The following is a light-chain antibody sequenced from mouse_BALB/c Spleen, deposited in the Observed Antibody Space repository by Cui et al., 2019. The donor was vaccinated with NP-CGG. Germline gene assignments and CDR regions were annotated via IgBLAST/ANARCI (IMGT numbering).Light chain of an antibody. Sequence: QALASQHTALPTSPGQIVTLTCRSSTGAVTTSNYANWVQEKPDHLFTGLIGGTKNRVPGVPARFSGSLIGDKAALTITGAQTEDEAIYFCALWYSNHWVFGGGTKLTVL. V-gene: IGLV1*01. CDR2: GTK. CDR1: TGAVTTSNY. CDR3: ALWYSNHWV. J-gene: IGLJ1*01.